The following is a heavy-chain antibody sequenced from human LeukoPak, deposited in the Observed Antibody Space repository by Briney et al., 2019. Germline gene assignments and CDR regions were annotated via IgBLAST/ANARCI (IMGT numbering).Heavy chain of an antibody. V-gene: IGHV3-30*18. J-gene: IGHJ6*02. CDR2: ISYDGSNK. CDR3: AKERRITIFGVVDYCYYGMDV. CDR1: GFTFSSYG. D-gene: IGHD3-3*01. Sequence: GGSLRLSCAASGFTFSSYGMHWVRQAPGKGLEWVAVISYDGSNKYYADSVKGRFTISRDNSKNTLYLQMNSLRAEDTAAYYCAKERRITIFGVVDYCYYGMDVWGQGTTVTVSS.